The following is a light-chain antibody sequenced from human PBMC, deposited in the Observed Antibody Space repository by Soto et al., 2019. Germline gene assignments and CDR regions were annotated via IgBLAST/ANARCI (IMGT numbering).Light chain of an antibody. Sequence: IVLTQSPGTLSLSPVERATLSCGASQSVTSNYLAWYQQKPGQAPRLLIFGASTRATGIPDRFSGSGSGTDFTLTISRLEPEDFAVYYCQHYYTSYTTFGQGTKGDIK. V-gene: IGKV3-20*01. CDR1: QSVTSNY. CDR2: GAS. CDR3: QHYYTSYTT. J-gene: IGKJ1*01.